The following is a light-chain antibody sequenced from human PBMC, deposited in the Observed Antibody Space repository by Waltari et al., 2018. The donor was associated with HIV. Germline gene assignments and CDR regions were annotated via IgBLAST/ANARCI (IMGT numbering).Light chain of an antibody. CDR3: QQLNFYPRT. CDR1: EDINRN. CDR2: TAS. V-gene: IGKV1-9*01. Sequence: DIQLTQSPSFVSASVGDRVTISCRASEDINRNLAWYQQKPGRAPKLLIYTASTLQSGVPSRFSGSGSGTVFTLTISPLQPEDFATYYCQQLNFYPRTFGQGTTVEIK. J-gene: IGKJ1*01.